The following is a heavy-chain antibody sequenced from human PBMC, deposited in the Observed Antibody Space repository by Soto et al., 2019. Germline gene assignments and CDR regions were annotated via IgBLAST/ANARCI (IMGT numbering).Heavy chain of an antibody. CDR1: GGSISSSSYY. CDR3: ARSKLEYDFWSGYYTSDWFDP. D-gene: IGHD3-3*01. CDR2: IYYSGST. J-gene: IGHJ5*02. V-gene: IGHV4-39*01. Sequence: PSETLSLTCTVSGGSISSSSYYWGWIRQPPGKGLEWIGSIYYSGSTYYNPSLKSRVTISVDTSKNQFSLKLSSVTAADTAVYYCARSKLEYDFWSGYYTSDWFDPWGQG.